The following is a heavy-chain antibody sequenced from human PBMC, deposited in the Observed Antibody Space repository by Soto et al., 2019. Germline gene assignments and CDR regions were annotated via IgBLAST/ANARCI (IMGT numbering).Heavy chain of an antibody. CDR1: GGSFSGYH. CDR3: ARRAGYSSGWVYFDY. J-gene: IGHJ4*02. D-gene: IGHD6-19*01. V-gene: IGHV4-34*01. CDR2: FNHSGST. Sequence: QVQLQQWGAGLLKPSETLSLTCAVYGGSFSGYHWSWIRQPPGKGLEWIGEFNHSGSTKYNPSLKSRVMISADSSKNQFSLKPSSVTAADTAVYYCARRAGYSSGWVYFDYWGQGTLVAVSS.